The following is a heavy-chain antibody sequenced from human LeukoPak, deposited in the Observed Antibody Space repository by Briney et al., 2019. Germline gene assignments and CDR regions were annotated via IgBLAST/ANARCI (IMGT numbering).Heavy chain of an antibody. CDR2: ISYDGSNK. D-gene: IGHD3-3*01. CDR3: ARLSHIDFWSGYHYSPLMDV. V-gene: IGHV3-30-3*01. J-gene: IGHJ6*04. Sequence: PGGSLRLSCAASGFTFSSYAMHWVRQAPGKGLEWVAVISYDGSNKYYADSVKGRFTISRDNSKNTLYLQMNSLRAEDTAVYYCARLSHIDFWSGYHYSPLMDVWGKGTTVTVSS. CDR1: GFTFSSYA.